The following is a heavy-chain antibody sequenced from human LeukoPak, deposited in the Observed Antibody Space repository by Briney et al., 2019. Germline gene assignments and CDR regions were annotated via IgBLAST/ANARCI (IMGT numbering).Heavy chain of an antibody. CDR2: INPNSGGT. CDR3: ARGRAQWELRDGAFDI. V-gene: IGHV1-2*02. D-gene: IGHD1-26*01. CDR1: GYTFTAYY. J-gene: IGHJ3*02. Sequence: ASVKVSCKASGYTFTAYYMHWVRQAPGQGLEWMGWINPNSGGTNYAQKFQGRGTMTRDTSISTAFMELSRLRSGDTAMYYCARGRAQWELRDGAFDIWGQGTMVTVSS.